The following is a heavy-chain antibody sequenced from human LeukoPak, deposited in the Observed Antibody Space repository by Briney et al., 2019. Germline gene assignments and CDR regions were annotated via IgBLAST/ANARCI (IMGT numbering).Heavy chain of an antibody. CDR3: ARHGSRYSRTPFNY. V-gene: IGHV4-38-2*02. CDR2: IYHSGST. CDR1: GYSISSGYY. Sequence: SETLSLTCTVSGYSISSGYYWGWIRQPPGKGLEWIGSIYHSGSTYYNPSLKSRVTISVDTSKNQFSLKLSSVTAADTAVYYCARHGSRYSRTPFNYWGQGTLVTVSS. D-gene: IGHD6-13*01. J-gene: IGHJ4*02.